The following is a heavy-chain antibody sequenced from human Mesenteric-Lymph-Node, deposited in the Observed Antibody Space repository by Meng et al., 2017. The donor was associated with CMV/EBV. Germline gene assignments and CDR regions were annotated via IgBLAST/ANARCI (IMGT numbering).Heavy chain of an antibody. J-gene: IGHJ4*02. Sequence: GESLKISCAGSTFSVTRNYMTWVRQAPGKGLECVAIIDSDGRTAYADSVKGRFTISRDNSKNTVYLQMTSLRAEDTAVYYCAKDSPYSGEEGFDYWGQGTLVTVSS. V-gene: IGHV3-53*01. CDR1: TFSVTRNY. CDR2: IDSDGRT. D-gene: IGHD1-26*01. CDR3: AKDSPYSGEEGFDY.